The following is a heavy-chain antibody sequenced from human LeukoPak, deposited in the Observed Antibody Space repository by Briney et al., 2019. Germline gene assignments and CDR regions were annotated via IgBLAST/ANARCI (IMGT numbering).Heavy chain of an antibody. D-gene: IGHD2-15*01. V-gene: IGHV3-21*01. CDR2: ISSSSSYI. Sequence: GGSLRLSCAASGFTFSNYIMNWVRQAPGQGLEWVSSISSSSSYIYYADSVKGRFTISRGNAKNSLYLQMNSLRAEDTAVYYCARVVVAVQYVMDVWGQGLRSPSP. CDR3: ARVVVAVQYVMDV. CDR1: GFTFSNYI. J-gene: IGHJ6*02.